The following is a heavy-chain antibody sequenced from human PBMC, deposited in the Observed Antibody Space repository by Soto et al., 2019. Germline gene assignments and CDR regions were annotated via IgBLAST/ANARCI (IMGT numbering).Heavy chain of an antibody. CDR3: ARGNYDSSGWGAFDI. CDR1: GGSISSGDYY. Sequence: PSLTCTVSGGSISSGDYYWSWIRQPPGKGLEWIGYIYYSGSTYYNPSLKSRVTISVDTSKNQFSLKLSSVTAADTAVYYCARGNYDSSGWGAFDIWGQGTMVTVS. CDR2: IYYSGST. J-gene: IGHJ3*02. D-gene: IGHD3-22*01. V-gene: IGHV4-30-4*01.